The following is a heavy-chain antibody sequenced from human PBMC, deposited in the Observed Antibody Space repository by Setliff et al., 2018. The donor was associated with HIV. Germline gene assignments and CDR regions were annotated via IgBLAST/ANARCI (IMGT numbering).Heavy chain of an antibody. CDR3: ARVRGGSSRGFLDY. Sequence: SETLSLTCTVSDASFSSFYWSWIRQPPGKGLEWIGYVYSNGHTKYDPSLKSRVSISIDTSRKQFSLKLTPVTAADTAVYFCARVRGGSSRGFLDYWSQGILVTVS. J-gene: IGHJ4*02. CDR2: VYSNGHT. D-gene: IGHD3-10*01. V-gene: IGHV4-4*08. CDR1: DASFSSFY.